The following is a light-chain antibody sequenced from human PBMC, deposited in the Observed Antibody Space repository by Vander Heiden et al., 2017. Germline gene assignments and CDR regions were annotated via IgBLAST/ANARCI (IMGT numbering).Light chain of an antibody. Sequence: DLPQPPSVAVPPGQTARTTCSADAFPRQYAYWYRQKPGQAPLLVIYNDTERHSAIPVRFSGSSSGTTVTLTIGGVQAEDEADYYCQSTDISGGSVLFGGGTKLTVL. V-gene: IGLV3-25*03. CDR3: QSTDISGGSVL. CDR2: NDT. J-gene: IGLJ2*01. CDR1: AFPRQY.